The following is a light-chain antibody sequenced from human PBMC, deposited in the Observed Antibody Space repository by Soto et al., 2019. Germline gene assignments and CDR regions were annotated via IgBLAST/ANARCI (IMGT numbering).Light chain of an antibody. CDR2: LGS. J-gene: IGKJ3*01. V-gene: IGKV2-28*01. CDR1: QSLLHSNGYNY. CDR3: LQALTTPPT. Sequence: DIVMTQSPLSLPVTPGEPASISCRSSQSLLHSNGYNYLDWYLQKPGQSPQLLLYLGSNRASGVPAMFSGSVSGTDLTLKVSRVEAEDVGVYYCLQALTTPPTFGPGTNVDIK.